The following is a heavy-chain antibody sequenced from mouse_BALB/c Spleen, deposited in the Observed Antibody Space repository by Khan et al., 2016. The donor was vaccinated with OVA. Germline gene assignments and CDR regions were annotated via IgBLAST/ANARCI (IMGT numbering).Heavy chain of an antibody. D-gene: IGHD1-1*02. Sequence: VQLKQSGAELVKPGATVKLSCTASGFNIKDTYMHWLKQCPEKGLEWIGRIDPPIGKTKYDPKFQGKATLTADTSSNTAYLQLSSLTSEDTAVYYCGRMVRKWGQGTPLTVSS. CDR1: GFNIKDTY. CDR2: IDPPIGKT. CDR3: GRMVRK. J-gene: IGHJ2*01. V-gene: IGHV14-3*02.